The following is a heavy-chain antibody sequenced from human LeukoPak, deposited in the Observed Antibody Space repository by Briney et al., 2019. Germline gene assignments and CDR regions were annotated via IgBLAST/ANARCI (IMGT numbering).Heavy chain of an antibody. D-gene: IGHD2-2*01. Sequence: GGSLRLSCAASGFTFSGFAMSWVRRTPGKGLEWVSGISGSGDNTLYADSVKGRFTISRDNSKNTLYLQMNSLRAEDTAVYYCAKILGYCSSTSCYDYYYGMDVWGQGTTVTVSS. J-gene: IGHJ6*02. V-gene: IGHV3-23*01. CDR1: GFTFSGFA. CDR2: ISGSGDNT. CDR3: AKILGYCSSTSCYDYYYGMDV.